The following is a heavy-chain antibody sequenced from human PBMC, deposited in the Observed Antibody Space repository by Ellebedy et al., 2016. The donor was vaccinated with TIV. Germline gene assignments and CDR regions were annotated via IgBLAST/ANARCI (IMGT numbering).Heavy chain of an antibody. CDR2: INHSGST. CDR3: ARRPDGFDI. J-gene: IGHJ3*02. V-gene: IGHV4-34*01. CDR1: GGSLSGYY. Sequence: SETLSLTXAVYGGSLSGYYWSWIRQSPGKGLEWIGEINHSGSTNYIPSLKGRVTISVDTSKSQVFLNLTSVTAADTAIYYCARRPDGFDIWGQGTRVTVSS. D-gene: IGHD1-14*01.